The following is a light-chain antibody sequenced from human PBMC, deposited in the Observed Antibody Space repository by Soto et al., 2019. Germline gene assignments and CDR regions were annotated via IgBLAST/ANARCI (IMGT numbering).Light chain of an antibody. CDR1: TSNIAGNT. V-gene: IGLV1-44*01. Sequence: QSVLTQPPSLSGTPGQRVTISCSGSTSNIAGNTVHWYQHLPETAPKLLIYIDDQRPSVVPDRFSASKSGTSSSLAISGLQSEDEADYYCATWDDSVNAAVFGGGTQRTVL. CDR3: ATWDDSVNAAV. CDR2: IDD. J-gene: IGLJ7*01.